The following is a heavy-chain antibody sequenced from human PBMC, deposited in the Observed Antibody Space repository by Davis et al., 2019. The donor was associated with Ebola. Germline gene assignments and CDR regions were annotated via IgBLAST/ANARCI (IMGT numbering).Heavy chain of an antibody. D-gene: IGHD6-13*01. J-gene: IGHJ4*02. CDR2: ISYDGSNK. CDR3: AILGIAAAVTVDY. CDR1: GFTFSSYG. Sequence: GESLKISCAASGFTFSSYGMHWVRQAPGKGLEWVAVISYDGSNKYYADSVKGRFTISRDNSKNTLYLQMNSLRAEDTAVYYCAILGIAAAVTVDYWGQGTLVTVSS. V-gene: IGHV3-30*03.